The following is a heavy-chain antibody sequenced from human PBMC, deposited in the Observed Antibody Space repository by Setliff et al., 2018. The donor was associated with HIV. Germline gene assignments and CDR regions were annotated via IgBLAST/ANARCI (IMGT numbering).Heavy chain of an antibody. Sequence: ASVKVSCKASGCTFTRFGISWVRQAPGQGLEWMGWISGHNGHTDYAQKFQGRVTVTTDTSTETAYMELRSLRSDDTAMYYCARMRGGHNIREGAFDIWGQGTMVTVS. CDR1: GCTFTRFG. CDR2: ISGHNGHT. V-gene: IGHV1-18*01. D-gene: IGHD1-20*01. CDR3: ARMRGGHNIREGAFDI. J-gene: IGHJ3*02.